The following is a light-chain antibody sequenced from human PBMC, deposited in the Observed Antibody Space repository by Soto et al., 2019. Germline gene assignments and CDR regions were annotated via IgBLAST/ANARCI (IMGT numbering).Light chain of an antibody. CDR2: ATS. J-gene: IGKJ2*01. CDR1: QGVSSW. CDR3: QQGTSFPRT. V-gene: IGKV1-12*01. Sequence: DIHMPQSPSSVSASVGDRVTITCRASQGVSSWVAWYQQKPGEAPKLLISATSSVQSGVPSRFSGSESGTQFTLTISSLQPEDFATYYCQQGTSFPRTFGQGTRLEI.